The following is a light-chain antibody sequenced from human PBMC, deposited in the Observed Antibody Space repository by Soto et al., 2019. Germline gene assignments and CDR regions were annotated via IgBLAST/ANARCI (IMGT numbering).Light chain of an antibody. Sequence: DIQLTQSPSFLSASVGDRVTITCRASQGISSYLAWYQQKPGKAPKLLIYAASTLQSGVPSRFSGSGSGTEFTLTISSLQPEDFATYYCQQLNSYPRFGPGTKVD. J-gene: IGKJ3*01. V-gene: IGKV1-9*01. CDR3: QQLNSYPR. CDR1: QGISSY. CDR2: AAS.